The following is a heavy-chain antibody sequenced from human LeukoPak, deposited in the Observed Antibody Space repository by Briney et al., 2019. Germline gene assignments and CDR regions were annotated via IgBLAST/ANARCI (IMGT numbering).Heavy chain of an antibody. V-gene: IGHV4-59*11. CDR3: ARDLVTVTKGFDI. J-gene: IGHJ3*02. CDR1: DDSFSSHY. D-gene: IGHD4-17*01. Sequence: PSETLSLTCAVSDDSFSSHYWTWIRQPPGKGLEWIGYISYIGSTNYNPSLKSRVTISIDASKNQFSLKLSSVTAADTAVYYCARDLVTVTKGFDIWGQGTMVSVSS. CDR2: ISYIGST.